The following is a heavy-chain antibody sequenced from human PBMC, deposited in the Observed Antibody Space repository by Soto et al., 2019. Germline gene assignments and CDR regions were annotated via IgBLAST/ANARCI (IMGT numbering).Heavy chain of an antibody. Sequence: PGESLKICCKGSGYNFAGYWIAGVRQMPGKGLELMGIIYPSDSDTRYRPSFQGQVTISADKSISSAYLQWSSLRASDTAMYYCARGGVSTRTFDYWGQGTPVTVSS. CDR3: ARGGVSTRTFDY. CDR2: IYPSDSDT. V-gene: IGHV5-51*01. J-gene: IGHJ4*02. D-gene: IGHD3-3*01. CDR1: GYNFAGYW.